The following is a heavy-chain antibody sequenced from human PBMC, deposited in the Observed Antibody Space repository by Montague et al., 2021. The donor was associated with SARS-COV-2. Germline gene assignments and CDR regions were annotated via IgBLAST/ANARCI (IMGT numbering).Heavy chain of an antibody. CDR3: ARDMRMVAKVVVVVDAGVDGCDI. J-gene: IGHJ3*02. D-gene: IGHD2-15*01. Sequence: STTYNPSLKSRVTISVDTSRNQFSLKLSSVTAADTAVYYCARDMRMVAKVVVVVDAGVDGCDIWGQGTMVTVSS. V-gene: IGHV4-39*07. CDR2: ST.